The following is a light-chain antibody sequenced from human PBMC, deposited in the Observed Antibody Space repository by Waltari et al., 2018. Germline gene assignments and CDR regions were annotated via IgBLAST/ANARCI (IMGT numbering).Light chain of an antibody. V-gene: IGKV3-20*01. CDR1: QSVSSSY. CDR2: GAS. CDR3: QQYGSSPPNT. Sequence: EIVLPQSPGTLSLSPGERATLSCRASQSVSSSYLAWYQQKPGQAPRLLIYGASSRATGIPDRISGSGSGTDFTLTISRLEPEDFAVYYCQQYGSSPPNTFGQGTKLEIK. J-gene: IGKJ2*01.